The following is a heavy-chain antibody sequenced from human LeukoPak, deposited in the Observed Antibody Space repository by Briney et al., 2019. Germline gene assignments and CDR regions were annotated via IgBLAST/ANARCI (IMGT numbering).Heavy chain of an antibody. CDR2: IYSGGNT. CDR1: GFTVSSNY. J-gene: IGHJ4*02. Sequence: GGSLRLPCAASGFTVSSNYMNWVRQAPGKGLEWVSVIYSGGNTYHADSVKGRFTISRDSSKNTVYLQMNSLRAEDTAVYYCARAPLSPYHYDPQRPKGYFDYWGQGTLVTVSS. D-gene: IGHD3-22*01. V-gene: IGHV3-66*01. CDR3: ARAPLSPYHYDPQRPKGYFDY.